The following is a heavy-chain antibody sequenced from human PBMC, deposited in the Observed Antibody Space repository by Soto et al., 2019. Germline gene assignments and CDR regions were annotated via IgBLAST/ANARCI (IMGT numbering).Heavy chain of an antibody. CDR1: GGSISSSSYY. CDR3: ARDYGGSDWYFDL. Sequence: PSETLSLTCTVSGGSISSSSYYWGWIRQPPGKGLEWIGYIYYSGSTNYNPSLKSRVTISVDTSKNQFSLKLSSVTAADTAVYYCARDYGGSDWYFDLWGRGTLVTVSS. D-gene: IGHD4-17*01. J-gene: IGHJ2*01. CDR2: IYYSGST. V-gene: IGHV4-61*01.